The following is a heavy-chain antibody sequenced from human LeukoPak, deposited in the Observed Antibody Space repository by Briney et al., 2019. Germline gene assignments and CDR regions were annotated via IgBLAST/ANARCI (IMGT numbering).Heavy chain of an antibody. CDR1: GYSFTNFW. D-gene: IGHD3-16*01. J-gene: IGHJ4*02. Sequence: VESLKISCKASGYSFTNFWIGWVRQMPGKGLEWMGIIYPGASDTRYSPSFQGQVTISADKSINIAYLQWSSLKASDSAMYYCARTPGGDYFDYWGQGTLVTVSS. V-gene: IGHV5-51*01. CDR3: ARTPGGDYFDY. CDR2: IYPGASDT.